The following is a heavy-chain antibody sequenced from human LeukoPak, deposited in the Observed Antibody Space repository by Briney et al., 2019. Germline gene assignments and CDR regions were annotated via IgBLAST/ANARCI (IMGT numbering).Heavy chain of an antibody. J-gene: IGHJ4*02. CDR1: GGSFSGYY. CDR2: INHSGST. D-gene: IGHD3-10*01. CDR3: ARYYYGSGSYYKDPSFDY. Sequence: SETLSLTCAVYGGSFSGYYWSWIRQPPGKGLEWIGEINHSGSTNYNPSLKSRVTISVDTSKNQFSLKLSSVTAADTAVYYCARYYYGSGSYYKDPSFDYWGQGTLVTVSS. V-gene: IGHV4-34*01.